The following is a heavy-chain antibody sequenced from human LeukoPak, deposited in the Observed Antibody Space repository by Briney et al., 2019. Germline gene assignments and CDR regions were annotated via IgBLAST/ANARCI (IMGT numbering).Heavy chain of an antibody. V-gene: IGHV1-8*01. CDR2: MNPNSGNT. D-gene: IGHD3-22*01. J-gene: IGHJ6*02. CDR3: AREVVSLYYYYGMDV. Sequence: ASVKVSCKASGYTFTSYDINWVRQATGQGLEWMGWMNPNSGNTGYAQKFQGRVTMTRNTSISTAYMELSSLRSEDTAAYYCAREVVSLYYYYGMDVWGQGTTVTVSS. CDR1: GYTFTSYD.